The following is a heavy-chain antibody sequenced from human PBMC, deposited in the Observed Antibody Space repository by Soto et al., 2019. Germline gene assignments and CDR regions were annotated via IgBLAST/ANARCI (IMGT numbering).Heavy chain of an antibody. D-gene: IGHD3-9*01. Sequence: GASVKVSCKASGYTFTSYGISWVRQAPGQGLEWMGWISAYNGNTNYAQKLQGRVTMTTDTSTSTAYMELRSLRSDDTAVYYCARQQNVLRYFDWLLSVDYWGQGTLVTVSS. V-gene: IGHV1-18*01. CDR2: ISAYNGNT. CDR1: GYTFTSYG. J-gene: IGHJ4*02. CDR3: ARQQNVLRYFDWLLSVDY.